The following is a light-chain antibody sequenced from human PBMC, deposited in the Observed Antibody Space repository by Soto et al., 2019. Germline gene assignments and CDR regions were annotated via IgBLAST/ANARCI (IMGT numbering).Light chain of an antibody. CDR1: SSNIGSNY. Sequence: QAVVTQPPSASGSPGQRVTISCSGSSSNIGSNYVYWYQQFPATAPKLLIYRNNQRPSGVPDRFSTSKSGTSASLAISGLRSEDEADYYCAAWDDSVSGPVFGGGTKVTVL. CDR3: AAWDDSVSGPV. V-gene: IGLV1-47*01. CDR2: RNN. J-gene: IGLJ2*01.